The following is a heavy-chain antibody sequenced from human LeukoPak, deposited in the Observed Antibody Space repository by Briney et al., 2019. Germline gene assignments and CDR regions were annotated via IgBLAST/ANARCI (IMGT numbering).Heavy chain of an antibody. V-gene: IGHV3-23*01. CDR3: AKGGAIFGVVDY. CDR1: GFTFSSYA. CDR2: ISSSGGST. Sequence: GGSLRLSCAASGFTFSSYAMSWVRQAPGKGLEWVSAISSSGGSTYYADSVKGRFTISRDNSKNTLYLQMNSLRAEDTAVYYCAKGGAIFGVVDYWGQGTLVTVSS. J-gene: IGHJ4*02. D-gene: IGHD3-3*01.